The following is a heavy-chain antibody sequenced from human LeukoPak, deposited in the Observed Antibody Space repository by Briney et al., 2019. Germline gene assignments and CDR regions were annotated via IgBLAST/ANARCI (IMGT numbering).Heavy chain of an antibody. J-gene: IGHJ4*02. CDR3: ARDYCSSTSCLFDY. Sequence: GESLKISCKGSGYSFTSYWIGWVRQAPGQGLEWMGRIDPNSGDTNNAQKFQGRVTMTRDTSISTAYMDLSRLTSDDTAVYYCARDYCSSTSCLFDYWGQGTLVTVSS. V-gene: IGHV1-2*06. CDR2: IDPNSGDT. D-gene: IGHD2-2*01. CDR1: GYSFTSYW.